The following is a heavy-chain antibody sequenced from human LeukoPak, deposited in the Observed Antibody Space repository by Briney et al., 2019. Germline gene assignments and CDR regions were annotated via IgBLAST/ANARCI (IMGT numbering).Heavy chain of an antibody. Sequence: PGGSLRLSCAASGFTFSSYAMSWVRQAPGKGLEWVSAISGSGGSTYYADSVKGRFTISRDNSKNTLYLQMNSLRAEDTAVYYCARGKEGIVDYYYYMDVWGKGTTVTVSS. D-gene: IGHD3-16*02. J-gene: IGHJ6*03. CDR3: ARGKEGIVDYYYYMDV. V-gene: IGHV3-23*01. CDR1: GFTFSSYA. CDR2: ISGSGGST.